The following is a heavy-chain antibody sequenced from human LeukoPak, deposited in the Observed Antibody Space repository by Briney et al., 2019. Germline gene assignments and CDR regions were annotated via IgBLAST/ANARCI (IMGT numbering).Heavy chain of an antibody. J-gene: IGHJ4*02. CDR3: AGEAALWFGEPGLFDY. V-gene: IGHV3-7*01. CDR2: IKRDGSEK. D-gene: IGHD3-10*01. Sequence: GGSLRLSCAASGFTFSSYWMSWVRQAPGKGLEWVANIKRDGSEKYYVDSVKGRFTISRDNAKNSLYLQMNSLRAEDTAVYYCAGEAALWFGEPGLFDYWGQGTLVTVSS. CDR1: GFTFSSYW.